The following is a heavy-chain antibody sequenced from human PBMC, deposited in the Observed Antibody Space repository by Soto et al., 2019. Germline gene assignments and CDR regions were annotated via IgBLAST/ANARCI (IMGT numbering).Heavy chain of an antibody. CDR2: ISGSGGST. CDR3: AKGGQKGGGGNFDY. D-gene: IGHD3-16*01. V-gene: IGHV3-23*01. CDR1: GFTFSSYA. J-gene: IGHJ4*02. Sequence: EVQLLESGGGLVQPGGSLRLSCAASGFTFSSYAMSWVRQAPGKGLEWVSGISGSGGSTYYADSVKGRFTISGDNSKNTLYRERNSRGAGDTAVYYWAKGGQKGGGGNFDYWGQGTLVTVSS.